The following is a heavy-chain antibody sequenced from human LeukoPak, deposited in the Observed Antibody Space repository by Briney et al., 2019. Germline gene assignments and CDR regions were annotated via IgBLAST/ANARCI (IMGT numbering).Heavy chain of an antibody. V-gene: IGHV3-74*01. D-gene: IGHD4-23*01. CDR2: INSDGSST. Sequence: GGSLRLSCAASGFTFSSYWMHWVRQAPGKGLVWVSRINSDGSSTSYADSVKGRFTISRDNAKNSLYLQMNSLRAEDTAVYYCARGGGNSYYYYGMDVWGQGTTVTVSS. CDR3: ARGGGNSYYYYGMDV. J-gene: IGHJ6*02. CDR1: GFTFSSYW.